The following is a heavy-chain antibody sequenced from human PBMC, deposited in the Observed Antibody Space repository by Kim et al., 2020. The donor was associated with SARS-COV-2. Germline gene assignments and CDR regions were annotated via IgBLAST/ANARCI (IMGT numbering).Heavy chain of an antibody. Sequence: DAESMKGRFTISRSNSKNTLYLQMNSLRAEDTAVYYCARGLPGGYRPDYWGQGTLVTVSS. V-gene: IGHV3-23*01. J-gene: IGHJ4*02. D-gene: IGHD3-10*01. CDR3: ARGLPGGYRPDY.